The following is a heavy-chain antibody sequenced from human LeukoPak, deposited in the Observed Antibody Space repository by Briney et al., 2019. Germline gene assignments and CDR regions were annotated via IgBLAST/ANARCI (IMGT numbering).Heavy chain of an antibody. Sequence: GGSLRLSCAASGFTFSSYSMNWVRQAPGKGLEWVSSISGSSSYIYYADSVKGRFTISRDNAKNSLYLQMNSLRAEDTAAYYCARDQAAAGTAWFDPWGQGTLVTVSS. D-gene: IGHD6-13*01. CDR2: ISGSSSYI. CDR1: GFTFSSYS. J-gene: IGHJ5*02. CDR3: ARDQAAAGTAWFDP. V-gene: IGHV3-21*01.